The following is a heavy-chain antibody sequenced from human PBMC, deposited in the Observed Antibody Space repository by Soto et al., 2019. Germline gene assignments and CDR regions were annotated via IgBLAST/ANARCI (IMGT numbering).Heavy chain of an antibody. V-gene: IGHV4-31*03. Sequence: TLSLTCTVSGGSISIGGYYWSWIRQHPGKGLEWIGYIYYSGSTYYNPSLKSRVTISVDTSNNQVSLQLNSVTPDDTAVYYCVRLIGKSWFDTWGQGTLVTVSS. CDR3: VRLIGKSWFDT. J-gene: IGHJ5*02. D-gene: IGHD2-8*01. CDR1: GGSISIGGYY. CDR2: IYYSGST.